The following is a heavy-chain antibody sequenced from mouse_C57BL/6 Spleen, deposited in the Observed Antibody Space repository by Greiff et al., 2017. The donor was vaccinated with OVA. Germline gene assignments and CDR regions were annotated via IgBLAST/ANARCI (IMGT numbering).Heavy chain of an antibody. CDR1: GFTFSSYA. CDR3: AREEGAGTLAWFAY. D-gene: IGHD4-1*01. J-gene: IGHJ3*01. CDR2: ISDGGSYT. Sequence: DVKLVESGGGLVKPGGSLKLSCAASGFTFSSYAMSWVRQTPEKRLEWVATISDGGSYTYYPDNVKGRFTISRDNAKNNLYLQMSHLKSEDTAMYYCAREEGAGTLAWFAYWGQGTLVTVSA. V-gene: IGHV5-4*01.